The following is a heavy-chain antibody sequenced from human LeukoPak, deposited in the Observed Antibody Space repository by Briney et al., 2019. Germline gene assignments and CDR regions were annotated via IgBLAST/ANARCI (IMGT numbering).Heavy chain of an antibody. CDR1: GYTFTGYY. CDR3: ARAGYDILTGPHFGY. D-gene: IGHD3-9*01. V-gene: IGHV1-2*02. J-gene: IGHJ4*02. CDR2: INPNSGGT. Sequence: GASVKVSCKASGYTFTGYYMHWVRQAPGQGLEWMGWINPNSGGTNYAQKFQGRVTMTRDTSISTAYMELSRLRSDDTAVYYCARAGYDILTGPHFGYWGQGTLVTVSS.